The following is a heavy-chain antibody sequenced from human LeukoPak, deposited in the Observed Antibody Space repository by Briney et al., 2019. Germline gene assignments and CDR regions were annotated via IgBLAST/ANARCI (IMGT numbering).Heavy chain of an antibody. J-gene: IGHJ6*03. CDR1: GGSISSVSYC. Sequence: PSETLSLTCTASGGSISSVSYCWSWIRPPAGKGPEWIGHIHSSGSTNYNPSLKSRVTISVDTSKNQFSLKLRSVTAADTAVYYCARVRCSSTSCYASLRNYYYMGVWGKGTTVTVSS. CDR2: IHSSGST. V-gene: IGHV4-61*09. D-gene: IGHD2-2*01. CDR3: ARVRCSSTSCYASLRNYYYMGV.